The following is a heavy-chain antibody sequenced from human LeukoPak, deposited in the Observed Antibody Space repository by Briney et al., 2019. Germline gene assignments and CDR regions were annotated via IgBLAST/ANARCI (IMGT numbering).Heavy chain of an antibody. CDR1: GFTFSSYG. CDR3: AKDARDRLRFLEWSSFDY. Sequence: PGGSLRLSCAASGFTFSSYGMHWVRQAPGKGLEWGEFIRYEGSNKYYADSVKGRFTISRDNSKNTLYLQMNSLRAEDTAVYYCAKDARDRLRFLEWSSFDYWGQGTLVTVSS. D-gene: IGHD3-3*01. V-gene: IGHV3-30*02. CDR2: IRYEGSNK. J-gene: IGHJ4*02.